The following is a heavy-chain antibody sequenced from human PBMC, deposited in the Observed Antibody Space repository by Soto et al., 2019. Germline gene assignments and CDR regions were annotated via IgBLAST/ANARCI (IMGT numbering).Heavy chain of an antibody. CDR1: GGSFSGYY. CDR2: INHSGST. J-gene: IGHJ5*02. Sequence: SETLSLTCAVYGGSFSGYYWSWIRQPPGKGLEWIGEINHSGSTNYNPSLKSRVTISVDTSKNQFSLKLSSVTAADTAVYYCARGTLRYFDWLSTHNWFDPWGQGTLVTVSS. D-gene: IGHD3-9*01. CDR3: ARGTLRYFDWLSTHNWFDP. V-gene: IGHV4-34*01.